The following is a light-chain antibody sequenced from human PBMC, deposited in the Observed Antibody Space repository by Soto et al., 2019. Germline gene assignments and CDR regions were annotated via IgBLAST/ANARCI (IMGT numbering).Light chain of an antibody. CDR3: DQEYKLPMI. Sequence: EMVMTQSPATLSLSTGERATLSCRASQSFSSSHLSWYQQKPRQAPRLLIYGAFIRATGVPARFSGSGSGTDFTLSISSLQPEEFALYYCDQEYKLPMIFGGGTKVEIK. CDR1: QSFSSSH. CDR2: GAF. J-gene: IGKJ4*01. V-gene: IGKV3D-7*01.